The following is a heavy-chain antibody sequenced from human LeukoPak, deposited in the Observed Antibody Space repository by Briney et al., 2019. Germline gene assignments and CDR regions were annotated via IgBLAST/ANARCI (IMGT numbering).Heavy chain of an antibody. CDR2: INSDGSST. D-gene: IGHD6-19*01. CDR1: GFTFSSYW. V-gene: IGHV3-74*01. J-gene: IGHJ4*02. CDR3: ARDRRQWLVIDY. Sequence: GGSLRLSCAASGFTFSSYWMHWVRQAPGKGLVWVSRINSDGSSTSYADSVKGRFTISRDNAKNTLYLQTNSLRAEDTAVYYCARDRRQWLVIDYWGQGTLVTVSS.